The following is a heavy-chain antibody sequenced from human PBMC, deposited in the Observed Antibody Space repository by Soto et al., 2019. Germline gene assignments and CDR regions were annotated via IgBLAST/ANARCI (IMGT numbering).Heavy chain of an antibody. J-gene: IGHJ6*02. CDR2: ISYDGSNK. V-gene: IGHV3-30*18. Sequence: QVQLVESGGGVVQPRRSLRLSCAASGFTFSSYGMHWVRQAPGKGLEWVAVISYDGSNKYYADSVKGRFTISRDNSKNTLYLQMNSLRAEDTAVYYCAKEGHHYEILTGYRSYYGMDVWGQGTTVTVSS. CDR1: GFTFSSYG. D-gene: IGHD3-9*01. CDR3: AKEGHHYEILTGYRSYYGMDV.